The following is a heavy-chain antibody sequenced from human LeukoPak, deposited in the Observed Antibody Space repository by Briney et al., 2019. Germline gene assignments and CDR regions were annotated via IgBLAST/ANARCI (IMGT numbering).Heavy chain of an antibody. J-gene: IGHJ6*03. CDR3: ARAVVGTFYYYYYMDV. CDR2: IYHSGST. CDR1: GGSISSGGYS. D-gene: IGHD6-13*01. V-gene: IGHV4-30-2*01. Sequence: SETLSLTCAVSGGSISSGGYSWSWIRQPPGKGLEWIGYIYHSGSTYYNPSLKSRVTISVDRSKNQFSLKLTSVTAADTAVYYCARAVVGTFYYYYYMDVWGKGTTVTVSS.